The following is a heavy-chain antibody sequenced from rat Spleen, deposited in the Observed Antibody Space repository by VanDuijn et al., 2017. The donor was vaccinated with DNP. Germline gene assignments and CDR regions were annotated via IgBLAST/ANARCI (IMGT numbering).Heavy chain of an antibody. CDR2: ISTGGTTT. D-gene: IGHD1-6*01. CDR1: GFTFSNYY. V-gene: IGHV5-25*01. J-gene: IGHJ2*01. Sequence: EVQLVESGGGLVQPGRSMKLSCAASGFTFSNYYMAWVRQAPTKGLEWVASISTGGTTTYYRGSVKGRFTISRDNAKSSLYLQMNSLKSEDTATYYCARHPYTTDYGFDYWGQGVIVTVSS. CDR3: ARHPYTTDYGFDY.